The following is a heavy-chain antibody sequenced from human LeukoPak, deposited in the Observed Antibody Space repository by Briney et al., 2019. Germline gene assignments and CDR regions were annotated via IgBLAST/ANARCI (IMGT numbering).Heavy chain of an antibody. CDR2: INHSGST. CDR3: ARFYDILTYFDY. Sequence: SETLSLTCAVYGGSFSGYYWSWIRQPPGKGLEWIGEINHSGSTNYNPSLKSRVTISVDTSKNQFSLKLSSVTAADTAEYYCARFYDILTYFDYWGQGTLVTVSS. J-gene: IGHJ4*02. D-gene: IGHD3-9*01. CDR1: GGSFSGYY. V-gene: IGHV4-34*01.